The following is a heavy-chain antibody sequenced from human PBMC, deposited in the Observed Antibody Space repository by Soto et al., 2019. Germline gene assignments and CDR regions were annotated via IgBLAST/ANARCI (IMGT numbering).Heavy chain of an antibody. CDR2: IYYHGLT. J-gene: IGHJ5*02. V-gene: IGHV4-30-2*06. Sequence: QLQLQESGSGLLKPSQTLSLNCSVSGDSISSGGFSWNWLRQSPGRGLEWIGYIYYHGLTYYNPTLKSRFSMSLDTCANQVSLSLSSVTAADSAVYYCARGRRSKTATAGTGWFDPWGPGTLVTVSS. CDR1: GDSISSGGFS. CDR3: ARGRRSKTATAGTGWFDP. D-gene: IGHD6-13*01.